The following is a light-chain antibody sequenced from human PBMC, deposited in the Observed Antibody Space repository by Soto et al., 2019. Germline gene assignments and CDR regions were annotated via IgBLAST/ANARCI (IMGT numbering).Light chain of an antibody. V-gene: IGLV2-23*02. Sequence: QSALTQPASVSGSPGQSITISCAGTSSNVGSYNLVSWYQQNPGKAPKVMIYDVTKRPSGVSNRFSGSKSGNTASLTISGLQAEDEADYYCSSYAGSSILTFGGGTKVTVL. CDR2: DVT. J-gene: IGLJ2*01. CDR1: SSNVGSYNL. CDR3: SSYAGSSILT.